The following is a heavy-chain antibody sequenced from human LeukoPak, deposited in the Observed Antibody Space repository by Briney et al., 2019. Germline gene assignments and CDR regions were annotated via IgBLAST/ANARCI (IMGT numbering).Heavy chain of an antibody. D-gene: IGHD6-6*01. CDR2: IYYSGST. J-gene: IGHJ3*02. V-gene: IGHV4-39*01. CDR1: GGSISSSSHY. CDR3: ARRGRVEYSSSSYAFDI. Sequence: PSETLSLTCTVSGGSISSSSHYWGWIRQPPGKGLEWIGSIYYSGSTYYNPSLKSRVTISVDTSKNQFSLKLSSVTAADTAVYYCARRGRVEYSSSSYAFDIWGQGTMVTVSS.